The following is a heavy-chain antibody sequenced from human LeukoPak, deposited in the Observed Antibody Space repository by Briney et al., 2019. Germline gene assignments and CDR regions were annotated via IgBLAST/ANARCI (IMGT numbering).Heavy chain of an antibody. CDR1: EFTFSKYG. V-gene: IGHV3-30*03. D-gene: IGHD1-7*01. Sequence: GGSLRLSCAASEFTFSKYGMHWVRQAPGKGLEWVASISFDINDRKYAESVRGRFTISRDNSKNTLYLQMNSLRVEDTAVYYCARAHNWKYGTFDYWGQGTLVTVSS. J-gene: IGHJ4*02. CDR3: ARAHNWKYGTFDY. CDR2: ISFDINDR.